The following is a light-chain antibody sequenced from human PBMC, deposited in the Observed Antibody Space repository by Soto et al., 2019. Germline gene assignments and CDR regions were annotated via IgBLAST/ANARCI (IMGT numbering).Light chain of an antibody. CDR3: QQYGSPPLT. Sequence: IVLTQSPCSLSLSPGERATLSCTASQSVSSSYLAWYQQKPGQAPRLLIYGASSRATSIPDRCSGSESGTDFPLTISRLEPDDVVVYCYQQYGSPPLTFGGGTKVDIK. CDR2: GAS. J-gene: IGKJ4*01. V-gene: IGKV3-20*01. CDR1: QSVSSSY.